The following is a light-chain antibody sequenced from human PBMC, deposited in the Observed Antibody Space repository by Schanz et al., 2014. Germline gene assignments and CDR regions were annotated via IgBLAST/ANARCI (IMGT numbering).Light chain of an antibody. V-gene: IGKV3-20*01. CDR1: QSVTSTY. CDR2: DAS. CDR3: QQYYSYPRT. J-gene: IGKJ1*01. Sequence: EIVLTQSPGTLSLSPGERATLSCRASQSVTSTYLAWYQKKLGQAPRLLIYDASNRATGIPARFSGSGSGTDFTLTITGLQPEDFATYYCQQYYSYPRTFGQGTKVEIK.